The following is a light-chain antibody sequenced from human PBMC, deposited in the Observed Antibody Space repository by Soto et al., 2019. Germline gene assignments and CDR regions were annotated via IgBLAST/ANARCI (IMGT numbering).Light chain of an antibody. J-gene: IGKJ1*01. CDR3: QQCGSSLRT. V-gene: IGKV3-20*01. Sequence: EIVLTQSPGTLSLSPGERATISCRASQSVSSSYLAGYQQKPGPAPRLLIYGASSSATGISDRFSGSGSGTDFTITISRLKPEVSAGYFCQQCGSSLRTFGQGTKVEIK. CDR1: QSVSSSY. CDR2: GAS.